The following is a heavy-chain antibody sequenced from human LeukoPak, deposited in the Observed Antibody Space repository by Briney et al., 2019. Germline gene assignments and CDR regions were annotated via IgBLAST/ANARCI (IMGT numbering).Heavy chain of an antibody. CDR1: GYSFTSYW. CDR3: ARHPSLGGYYTNWFGP. V-gene: IGHV5-51*01. J-gene: IGHJ5*02. CDR2: IYPGDSDT. D-gene: IGHD3-22*01. Sequence: GESLKISCKGSGYSFTSYWIGWVRQMPGKGLEWMGIIYPGDSDTRYSPSFQGHDTISADKSISTAYLQWSSLKASDTAMYYCARHPSLGGYYTNWFGPWGQGTLVTVSS.